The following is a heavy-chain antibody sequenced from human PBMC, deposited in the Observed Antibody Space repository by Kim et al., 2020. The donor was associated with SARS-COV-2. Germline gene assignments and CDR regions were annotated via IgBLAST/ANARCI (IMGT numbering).Heavy chain of an antibody. J-gene: IGHJ3*02. Sequence: NPSLKSRVTISVDTSKNQFSLKLSSVTAADTAVYYCARTNWNYYEVTFDIWGQGTMVTVSS. CDR3: ARTNWNYYEVTFDI. D-gene: IGHD1-7*01. V-gene: IGHV4-31*02.